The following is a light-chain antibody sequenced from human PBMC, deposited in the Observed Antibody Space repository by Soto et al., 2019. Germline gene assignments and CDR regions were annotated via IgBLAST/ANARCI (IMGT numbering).Light chain of an antibody. CDR1: SSDVGSYNR. CDR2: EVT. Sequence: QSALTQPPSVSGSPGQSVAISCTGTSSDVGSYNRVSWYQQPPGTTPKLMIYEVTNRPSGVPDRFSGSKSGNTASLTISGLRAEDEADYYCCSFTSSSPLYVFGTGTKVTVL. V-gene: IGLV2-18*02. J-gene: IGLJ1*01. CDR3: CSFTSSSPLYV.